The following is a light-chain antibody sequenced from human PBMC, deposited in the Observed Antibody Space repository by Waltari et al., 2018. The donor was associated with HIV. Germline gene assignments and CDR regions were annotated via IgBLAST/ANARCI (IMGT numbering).Light chain of an antibody. CDR1: RSDLDLQNF. CDR2: GVN. Sequence: SALTQPASVSGSPGHSVTISCTGTRSDLDLQNFLSWYQPHPGRAPQLIIFGVNYRPSGISSRFSASKSGDTASLTISGLQSGDEADYYCTTYTATDSLLIGSGTKLTVL. J-gene: IGLJ2*01. CDR3: TTYTATDSLL. V-gene: IGLV2-14*01.